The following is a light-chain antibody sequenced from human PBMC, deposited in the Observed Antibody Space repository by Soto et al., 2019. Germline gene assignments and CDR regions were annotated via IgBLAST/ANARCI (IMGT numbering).Light chain of an antibody. CDR1: ESISTW. CDR3: LQDYNYPRT. V-gene: IGKV1-5*03. Sequence: DIQMTQSPSTLSASVGDRVTITCRASESISTWLAWYQQKPGKAPNLLIYKASSLQSGVPPRFSGSGSGTDFTLTISSLQPEDFATYYCLQDYNYPRTFGGGTKVDIK. CDR2: KAS. J-gene: IGKJ4*01.